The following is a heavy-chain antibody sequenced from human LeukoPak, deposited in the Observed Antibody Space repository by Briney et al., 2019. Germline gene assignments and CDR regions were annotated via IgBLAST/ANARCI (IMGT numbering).Heavy chain of an antibody. D-gene: IGHD5-24*01. CDR2: ISGSSSYI. CDR3: AKGLVGDGYNYFDY. Sequence: GGSLRLSCAASGFTLSSYSMNWVRQAPGKGLEWVSSISGSSSYIYYAGSVKGRFTISRDNSKNTLYLQMNSLRAEDTAVYYCAKGLVGDGYNYFDYWGQGTLVTVSS. CDR1: GFTLSSYS. V-gene: IGHV3-21*04. J-gene: IGHJ4*02.